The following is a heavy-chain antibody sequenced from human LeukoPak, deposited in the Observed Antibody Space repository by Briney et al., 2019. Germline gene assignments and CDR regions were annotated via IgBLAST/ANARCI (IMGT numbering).Heavy chain of an antibody. D-gene: IGHD2-2*02. J-gene: IGHJ3*02. V-gene: IGHV1-18*01. CDR1: GYIFTSYS. Sequence: ASVKVSCEASGYIFTSYSINWVRQAPGQGLEWMAWISGYNGNTNYAQKFHGRVTVTRDTSTSTAYMELRSLRSDDTAVYFCARGMSGYTEDPFDIWGQGTVVTVSS. CDR2: ISGYNGNT. CDR3: ARGMSGYTEDPFDI.